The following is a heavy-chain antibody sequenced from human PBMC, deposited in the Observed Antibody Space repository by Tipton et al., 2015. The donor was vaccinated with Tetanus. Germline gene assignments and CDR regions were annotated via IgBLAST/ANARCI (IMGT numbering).Heavy chain of an antibody. CDR1: GGSISSSSYY. V-gene: IGHV4-39*01. Sequence: TLSLTCTVSGGSISSSSYYWGWIRQPPGKGLEWIGSFYYSGSTYYNPSLKSRVTISVDTSKNQFSLKLRPVTAADTAVYYCARVYCSGGSCYDGWGDWGQGTLVTVSS. CDR2: FYYSGST. D-gene: IGHD2-15*01. J-gene: IGHJ4*02. CDR3: ARVYCSGGSCYDGWGD.